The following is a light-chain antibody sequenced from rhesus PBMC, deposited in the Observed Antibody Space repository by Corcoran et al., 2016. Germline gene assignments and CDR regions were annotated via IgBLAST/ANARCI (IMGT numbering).Light chain of an antibody. CDR1: QGISRY. Sequence: DIQMTQSPSSLSASVGDTVTITCRASQGISRYLNWFQQKPGKAPKLLIYDASRLESGVPSRFSGCGSGTDFTLTITSLQPEDFAAYYCLQHNSYPLTFGQGTKVEIK. J-gene: IGKJ1*01. V-gene: IGKV1-28*03. CDR2: DAS. CDR3: LQHNSYPLT.